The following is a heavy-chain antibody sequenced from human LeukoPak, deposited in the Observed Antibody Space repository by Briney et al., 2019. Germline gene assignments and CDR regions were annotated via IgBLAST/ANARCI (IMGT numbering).Heavy chain of an antibody. CDR1: AFTFSNYE. J-gene: IGHJ4*02. CDR3: ARISGGYSYDY. Sequence: GGSLRLSCAASAFTFSNYEMNWVRQAPGKGLEWVSYISSGGSVIYYADSVKGRFTISRDNAKNSLYLQMNSLRAEDTAVYYCARISGGYSYDYWGQGTLVTVSS. V-gene: IGHV3-48*03. D-gene: IGHD5-18*01. CDR2: ISSGGSVI.